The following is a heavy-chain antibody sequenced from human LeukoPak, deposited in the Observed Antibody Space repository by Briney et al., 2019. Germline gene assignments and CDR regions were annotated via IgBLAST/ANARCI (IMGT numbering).Heavy chain of an antibody. J-gene: IGHJ3*02. CDR1: GYSFTSYW. CDR2: IYPGDSDT. D-gene: IGHD3-9*01. V-gene: IGHV5-51*01. CDR3: ARHNKHYDILTGYYPDAFDI. Sequence: GEFLKISCKGSGYSFTSYWIGWVRQMPGKGLEWMGIIYPGDSDTRYSPSFQGQVTISADKSISTAYLQWSSLKASDTAMYYCARHNKHYDILTGYYPDAFDIWGQGTMVTVSS.